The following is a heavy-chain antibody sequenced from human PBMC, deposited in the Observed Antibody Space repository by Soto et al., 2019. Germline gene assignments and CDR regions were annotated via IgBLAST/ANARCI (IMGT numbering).Heavy chain of an antibody. CDR3: ARLTGITMEGY. Sequence: ASVRVSCQPSGYTFTSYGISWVRQAPGQGLEWMGWISAYNGNTNYAQKLQGRVTMTTDTSTSTAYMELRSLRSDDTAVYYCARLTGITMEGYWGQGTLVTVSS. V-gene: IGHV1-18*01. J-gene: IGHJ4*02. D-gene: IGHD3-10*01. CDR1: GYTFTSYG. CDR2: ISAYNGNT.